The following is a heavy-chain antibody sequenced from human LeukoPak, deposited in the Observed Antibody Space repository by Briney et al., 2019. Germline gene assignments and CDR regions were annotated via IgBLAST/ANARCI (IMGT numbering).Heavy chain of an antibody. J-gene: IGHJ6*03. Sequence: SETLSLTCTVSGGSISSYYWSWIRQPPGKGLEWIGYIYYSGSTNYNPSLKSRVTISVDTSKNQFSLKLSSVTAADTAVYYCASGAYYYYMDVWGKGTTVTVSS. V-gene: IGHV4-59*01. D-gene: IGHD3-16*01. CDR2: IYYSGST. CDR3: ASGAYYYYMDV. CDR1: GGSISSYY.